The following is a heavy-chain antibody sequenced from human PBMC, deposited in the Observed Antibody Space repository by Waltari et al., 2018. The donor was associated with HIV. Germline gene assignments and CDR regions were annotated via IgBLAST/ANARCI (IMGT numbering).Heavy chain of an antibody. J-gene: IGHJ4*02. V-gene: IGHV3-15*01. Sequence: EVHLVESGGDLLKPGGGLRLSCAASGFPFLNAWMTWVRQAPGKGLEWVGRIKSKSDGGTTDYNAAVKGRFTISRDDSKTTLFLQMNSLKTEDTAVYYCTTEEGYGSGSYLDYWGQGTPLTVSS. CDR3: TTEEGYGSGSYLDY. CDR2: IKSKSDGGTT. CDR1: GFPFLNAW. D-gene: IGHD3-10*01.